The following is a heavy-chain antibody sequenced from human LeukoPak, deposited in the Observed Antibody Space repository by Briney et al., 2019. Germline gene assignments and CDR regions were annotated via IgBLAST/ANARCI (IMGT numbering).Heavy chain of an antibody. CDR2: IYYSGST. CDR1: GGSISSSSYY. J-gene: IGHJ4*02. CDR3: ASSYYDFWSGHYYSDY. D-gene: IGHD3-3*01. V-gene: IGHV4-39*01. Sequence: PSETLSLTCTVSGGSISSSSYYWGWIRQPPGKGLEWIGSIYYSGSTYYNPSLKSRVTISVDTSKNQFSLKLSSVTAADTAVYYCASSYYDFWSGHYYSDYWGQGTLVTVSS.